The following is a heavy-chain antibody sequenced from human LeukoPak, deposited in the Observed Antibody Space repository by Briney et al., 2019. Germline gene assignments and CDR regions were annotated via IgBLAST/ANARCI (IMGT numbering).Heavy chain of an antibody. CDR2: IYYSGAT. D-gene: IGHD6-13*01. CDR1: GGSISSYY. Sequence: SETLSLTCTVSGGSISSYYWSWIRQPAGKGLEWIGYIYYSGATNYNPSLKSRVTISVDTSKNQFSLKLSSVTAADTAVYYCARGVYIAAAQYGFWGQGTLVTVSS. CDR3: ARGVYIAAAQYGF. J-gene: IGHJ4*02. V-gene: IGHV4-59*01.